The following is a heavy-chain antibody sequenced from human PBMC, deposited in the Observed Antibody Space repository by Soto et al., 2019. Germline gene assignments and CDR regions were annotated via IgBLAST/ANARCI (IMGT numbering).Heavy chain of an antibody. CDR2: ISGSGGST. J-gene: IGHJ4*02. Sequence: EVQLLESGGGLVQPGGSLRLSCAASGFTFSSYAMSWVRQAPGKGLEWVSAISGSGGSTYYADSVKGRFTISRDNSKNTLYLQMNSLRGEDTAVYYCAKDRASIELRFLEWLLSPHVDYWGQGTLVTVSS. CDR1: GFTFSSYA. D-gene: IGHD3-3*01. V-gene: IGHV3-23*01. CDR3: AKDRASIELRFLEWLLSPHVDY.